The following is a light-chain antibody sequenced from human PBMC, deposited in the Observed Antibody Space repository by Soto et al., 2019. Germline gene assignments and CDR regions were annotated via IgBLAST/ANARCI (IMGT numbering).Light chain of an antibody. V-gene: IGKV3-15*01. Sequence: EIVMTQSPATLSVSPGERATLSCRASQSVRTTVAWYQQRPGQAPRLLIYDASTRATGVPARFSGGGSGTDFTLTVTSLQSEDFVIYYCQQYTDWPTTFGQGTKVEIK. CDR2: DAS. J-gene: IGKJ1*01. CDR3: QQYTDWPTT. CDR1: QSVRTT.